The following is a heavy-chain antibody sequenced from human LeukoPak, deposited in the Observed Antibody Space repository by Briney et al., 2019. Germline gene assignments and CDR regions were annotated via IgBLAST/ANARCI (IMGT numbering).Heavy chain of an antibody. CDR3: ARDFFHGHCSGLSCFLLDY. J-gene: IGHJ4*02. CDR1: GYIFTGYG. Sequence: ASVKVSCKASGYIFTGYGISWVRQAPGQGREWMGWISAHYGNTNYAQKFQGRLTMTTDTSTNTAYMELRSLRPDDTAVYYCARDFFHGHCSGLSCFLLDYWGQGSLVTVSS. V-gene: IGHV1-18*01. CDR2: ISAHYGNT. D-gene: IGHD2-15*01.